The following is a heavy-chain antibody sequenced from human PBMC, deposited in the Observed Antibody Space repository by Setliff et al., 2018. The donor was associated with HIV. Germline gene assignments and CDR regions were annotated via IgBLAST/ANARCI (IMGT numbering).Heavy chain of an antibody. V-gene: IGHV1-69*13. CDR2: IIPIFNTA. D-gene: IGHD5-12*01. CDR1: GGTFSLYA. CDR3: ARDQATGYEKVWFSWIDP. Sequence: SVKGSCKASGGTFSLYAINWVRQAPGQGLEWMGGIIPIFNTANYAQKFQGRVTITADGSTSTAYMELSSLRFEDTATYYCARDQATGYEKVWFSWIDPWGQGTLVTVSS. J-gene: IGHJ5*02.